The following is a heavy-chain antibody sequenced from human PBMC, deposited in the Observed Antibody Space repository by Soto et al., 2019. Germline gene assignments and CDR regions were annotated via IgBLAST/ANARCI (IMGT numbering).Heavy chain of an antibody. CDR1: GFAFSDPY. CDR3: ARGGASVTTPFDY. Sequence: QVQLVESGGGLVKPGGSLRLSCAASGFAFSDPYMSWIRQAPGKGLEWISYISSSGSTIYYADSVKGRFTISRDNAKKSLYLQMDSLTADDTAFYYCARGGASVTTPFDYWGKGTQVNVSS. D-gene: IGHD1-26*01. V-gene: IGHV3-11*01. CDR2: ISSSGSTI. J-gene: IGHJ4*02.